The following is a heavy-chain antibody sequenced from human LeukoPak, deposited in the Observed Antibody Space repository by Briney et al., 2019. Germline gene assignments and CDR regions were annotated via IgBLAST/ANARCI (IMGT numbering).Heavy chain of an antibody. CDR1: GGSFSGYY. V-gene: IGHV4-34*01. CDR2: INHSGST. D-gene: IGHD3-22*01. Sequence: SETLSLTCAVYGGSFSGYYWSWIRQPPGKGLEWIGEINHSGSTNYNPSLKSRVTISVDTSKNQFSLKLSSVTAADTAVHYCARYYDSQIGYYYFDYWGQGTLVTVSS. J-gene: IGHJ4*02. CDR3: ARYYDSQIGYYYFDY.